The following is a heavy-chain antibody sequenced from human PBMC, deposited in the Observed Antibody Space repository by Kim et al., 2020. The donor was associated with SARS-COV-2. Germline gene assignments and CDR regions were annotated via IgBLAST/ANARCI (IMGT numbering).Heavy chain of an antibody. CDR2: ISYDGSNK. V-gene: IGHV3-30*04. CDR1: GFTFSSYA. Sequence: GGSLRLSCAASGFTFSSYAMHWVRQAPGKGLEWVAVISYDGSNKYYADSVKGRFTISRDNSKNTLYLQMNSLRAEDTAVYYCARMGYCSSTSCPQLDYWGQGTLVTVSS. D-gene: IGHD2-2*01. J-gene: IGHJ4*02. CDR3: ARMGYCSSTSCPQLDY.